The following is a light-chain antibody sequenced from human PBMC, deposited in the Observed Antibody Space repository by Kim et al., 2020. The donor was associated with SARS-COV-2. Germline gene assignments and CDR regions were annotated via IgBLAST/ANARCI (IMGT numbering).Light chain of an antibody. J-gene: IGLJ2*01. CDR2: SNN. CDR1: SSNIGSNT. CDR3: AAWDDSLNGPL. V-gene: IGLV1-44*01. Sequence: GQSVTLSCSGSSSNIGSNTVNWYQQLPGTAPKLLIYSNNQRPSGVPDRFSGSKSGTSASLAISGLQSEDEADYYCAAWDDSLNGPLFGGGTQLTVL.